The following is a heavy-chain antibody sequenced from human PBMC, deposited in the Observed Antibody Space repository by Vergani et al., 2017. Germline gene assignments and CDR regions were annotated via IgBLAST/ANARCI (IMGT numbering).Heavy chain of an antibody. Sequence: QAQLQQWGAGLLKPSETLSLTCAIYGGSFNDYWWTWIRQPPGKGLEWIGEIRHDGITHYSPSLKSRVTISIDTSTHQFPLSLRSVTAADTAVYYCAREGYCTNGVCFTLFDVWSQGALVTVSS. CDR3: AREGYCTNGVCFTLFDV. CDR2: IRHDGIT. V-gene: IGHV4-34*01. D-gene: IGHD2-8*01. J-gene: IGHJ4*02. CDR1: GGSFNDYW.